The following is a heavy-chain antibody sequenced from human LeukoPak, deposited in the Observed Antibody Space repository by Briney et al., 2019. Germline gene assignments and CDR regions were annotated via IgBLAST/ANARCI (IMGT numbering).Heavy chain of an antibody. J-gene: IGHJ5*02. D-gene: IGHD6-13*01. CDR3: AKGVAAAAVNWFDP. V-gene: IGHV3-23*01. CDR1: GFTCCSYA. CDR2: ISGSGGST. Sequence: GGSLRLSCAASGFTCCSYAMSWVRQAPGKGLEWVSAISGSGGSTYYADSVKGRFTISRDNSKNKLYLQMNSLRAEDTAVYYCAKGVAAAAVNWFDPWGQGTLVTVSS.